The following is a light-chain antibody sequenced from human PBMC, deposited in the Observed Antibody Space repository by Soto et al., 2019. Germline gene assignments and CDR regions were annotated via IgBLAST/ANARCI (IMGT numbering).Light chain of an antibody. CDR3: SSYAGSNNFV. Sequence: TQPPSASVSPGQSVTISFTGTSSDVGGYNYVSWYQQHPGKAPKLMIYEVSERPSGVPDRFSGSKSSNTASLTVSGLQAEDEADYYCSSYAGSNNFVFGTGTKV. V-gene: IGLV2-8*01. CDR2: EVS. J-gene: IGLJ1*01. CDR1: SSDVGGYNY.